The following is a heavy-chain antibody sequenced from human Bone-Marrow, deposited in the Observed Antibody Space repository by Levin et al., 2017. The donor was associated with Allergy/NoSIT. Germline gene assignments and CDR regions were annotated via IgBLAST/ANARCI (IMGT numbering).Heavy chain of an antibody. CDR2: ISITSTYK. CDR3: AKDKGGAADQFDY. Sequence: PGGSLRLSCAASGFTFSSYTMNWVRQAPGKGLEWISSISITSTYKYYADSVRGRFTISRDNAKNSLYLQMNSLRVEDTAVYYCAKDKGGAADQFDYWGQGTLVTVSS. D-gene: IGHD6-13*01. CDR1: GFTFSSYT. J-gene: IGHJ4*02. V-gene: IGHV3-21*01.